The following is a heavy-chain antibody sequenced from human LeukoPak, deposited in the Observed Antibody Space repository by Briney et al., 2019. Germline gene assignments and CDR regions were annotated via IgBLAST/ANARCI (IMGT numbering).Heavy chain of an antibody. CDR2: ISGSGGST. D-gene: IGHD3-22*01. CDR1: GFTFSSYA. CDR3: AKVSTMIGAFDI. V-gene: IGHV3-23*01. J-gene: IGHJ3*02. Sequence: PGRSLRLSCAASGFTFSSYAMSWVRQAPGKGLEWVSAISGSGGSTYYADSVKGRFTISRDNSKNTLYLQMNSLRAEDTAVYYCAKVSTMIGAFDIWGQGTMVTVSS.